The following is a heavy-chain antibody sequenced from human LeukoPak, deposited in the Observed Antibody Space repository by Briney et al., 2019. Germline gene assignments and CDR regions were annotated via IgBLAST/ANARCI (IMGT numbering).Heavy chain of an antibody. J-gene: IGHJ4*02. D-gene: IGHD3-9*01. CDR2: INHSGST. CDR1: GGSFSGYY. V-gene: IGHV4-34*01. Sequence: SETLSLTCAVYGGSFSGYYWSWIRQPPGKGLEWIGEINHSGSTNYNPSLKSRVTISVDTSKNQFSLKLSSVTAADTAVYYCARHWGDILTGPIYYFDYWGQGTLVTVSS. CDR3: ARHWGDILTGPIYYFDY.